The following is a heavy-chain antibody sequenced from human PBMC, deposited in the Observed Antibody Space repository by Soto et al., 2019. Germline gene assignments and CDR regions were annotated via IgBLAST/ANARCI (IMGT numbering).Heavy chain of an antibody. CDR1: GDTVSSNSVA. CDR2: TYYRSRWYS. D-gene: IGHD2-15*01. Sequence: SQTLSLTCVGSGDTVSSNSVAWNLVRQSPSRGLEWLGRTYYRSRWYSDYAVSVRSRIDINADTSKSQVSLQLNSVTPEDTAVYYCARSEEDSDYYYYGMDVWGQGTTVTVSS. J-gene: IGHJ6*02. CDR3: ARSEEDSDYYYYGMDV. V-gene: IGHV6-1*01.